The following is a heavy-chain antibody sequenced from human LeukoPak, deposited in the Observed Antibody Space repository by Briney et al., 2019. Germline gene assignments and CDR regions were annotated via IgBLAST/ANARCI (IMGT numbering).Heavy chain of an antibody. CDR2: IYTSGST. J-gene: IGHJ3*02. CDR3: ARVRYSYGSGLHAFDI. Sequence: SETLSLTCTVSGGSISSYYWSWIRQPAGKGLEWIGRIYTSGSTNYNPSLKSRVTMSVDTSKNQFSLKLSSVTAADTAVYYCARVRYSYGSGLHAFDIWGQGTMVTVSS. CDR1: GGSISSYY. D-gene: IGHD5-18*01. V-gene: IGHV4-4*07.